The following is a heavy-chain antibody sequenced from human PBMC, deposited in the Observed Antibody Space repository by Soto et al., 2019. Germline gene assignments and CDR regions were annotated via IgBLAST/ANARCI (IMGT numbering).Heavy chain of an antibody. CDR2: ISGSGGST. J-gene: IGHJ4*02. Sequence: PGGSLRLSCAASGFTFSSYAMSWVRQAPGKGLEWVSAISGSGGSTYYADSVKGRFTISRDNSKNTLYLQMNSLRAEDTAVYYCAKVTGHHYDILTGHSPWWGQGTLVTVSS. D-gene: IGHD3-9*01. V-gene: IGHV3-23*01. CDR1: GFTFSSYA. CDR3: AKVTGHHYDILTGHSPW.